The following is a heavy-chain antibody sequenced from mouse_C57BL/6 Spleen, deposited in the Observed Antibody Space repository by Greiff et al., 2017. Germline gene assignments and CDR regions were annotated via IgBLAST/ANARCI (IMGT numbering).Heavy chain of an antibody. J-gene: IGHJ2*01. CDR1: GYTFTSYW. CDR3: ARSVTGTCCFDY. Sequence: QVQLQQPGAELVKPGASVKLSCKASGYTFTSYWMQWVKQRPGQGLEWIGEIDPSDSYTNYNQKFKGKATLTVDTSSSTAYMQLSSLTSEDSAVYYGARSVTGTCCFDYWGQGTTLTVSS. D-gene: IGHD4-1*01. CDR2: IDPSDSYT. V-gene: IGHV1-50*01.